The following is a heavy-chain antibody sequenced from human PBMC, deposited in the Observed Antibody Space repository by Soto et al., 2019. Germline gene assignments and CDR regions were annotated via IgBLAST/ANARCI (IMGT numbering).Heavy chain of an antibody. CDR3: ARGVYGSGSYSYYYGVDV. CDR2: ISSSSSYI. CDR1: GFTFSSYS. V-gene: IGHV3-21*01. J-gene: IGHJ6*02. D-gene: IGHD3-10*01. Sequence: EVQLVESGGGLVKPGGSLRLSCAASGFTFSSYSMNWVRQAPGKGLEWVSSISSSSSYIYYADSVKGRFTISRDNAKNSRYLQMNILRAEDTAVYYCARGVYGSGSYSYYYGVDVWGQGTTVTVSS.